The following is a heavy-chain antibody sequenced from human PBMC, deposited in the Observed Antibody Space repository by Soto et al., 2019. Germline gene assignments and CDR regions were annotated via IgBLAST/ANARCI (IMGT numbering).Heavy chain of an antibody. CDR2: IYYSGST. CDR1: GGSVSSGSYY. Sequence: PSETLSLTCTVSGGSVSSGSYYWSWIRQPPGKGLEWIGYIYYSGSTNYNPSLKSRVTISVDTSKNTLYLQMNSLRAEDTAVYYCAKDTEWFGELPYAFDIWGQGTMVTVSS. V-gene: IGHV4-61*01. J-gene: IGHJ3*02. D-gene: IGHD3-10*01. CDR3: AKDTEWFGELPYAFDI.